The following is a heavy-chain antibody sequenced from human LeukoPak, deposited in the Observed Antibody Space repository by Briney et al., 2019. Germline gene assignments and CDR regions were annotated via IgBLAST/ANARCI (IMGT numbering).Heavy chain of an antibody. V-gene: IGHV3-23*01. J-gene: IGHJ3*02. CDR3: AKDRGSGWSWDAFDI. CDR1: GFTFSSYA. CDR2: ISGSGGST. D-gene: IGHD6-19*01. Sequence: GVLRLSCAASGFTFSSYAMSWVRQAPGKGLEWVSAISGSGGSTYYADSVKGRFTISRDNSKNTLYLQMNSLRAEDTAVYYCAKDRGSGWSWDAFDIWGQGTMVTVSS.